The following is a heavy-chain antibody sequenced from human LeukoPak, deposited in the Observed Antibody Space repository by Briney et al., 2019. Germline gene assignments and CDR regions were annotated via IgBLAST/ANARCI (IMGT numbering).Heavy chain of an antibody. CDR1: GDSMNDYY. CDR3: ARRQNTNWFDP. Sequence: SETLSLTCTVSGDSMNDYYWGWARQPPEKGLEWIGYIHYRGGTNYNPSLKSRVTISVDTSRNQFSLKLTSVTAADTAFYYCARRQNTNWFDPWGQGTLVTVSS. CDR2: IHYRGGT. V-gene: IGHV4-59*08. J-gene: IGHJ5*02.